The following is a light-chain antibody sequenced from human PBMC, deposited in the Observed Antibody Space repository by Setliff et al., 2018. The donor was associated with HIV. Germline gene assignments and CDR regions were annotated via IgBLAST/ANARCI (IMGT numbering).Light chain of an antibody. CDR1: ISDIGSYNR. Sequence: QSALTQPPSVSASPGQSIIISCTGTISDIGSYNRVSWYQQRPGTVPNLIIYEVNKRPSGVSNRFSGSKSGNTASLAISGLQADDEADYYCCSYAGSDTFVVFGTGTKVTVL. V-gene: IGLV2-23*02. CDR2: EVN. J-gene: IGLJ1*01. CDR3: CSYAGSDTFVV.